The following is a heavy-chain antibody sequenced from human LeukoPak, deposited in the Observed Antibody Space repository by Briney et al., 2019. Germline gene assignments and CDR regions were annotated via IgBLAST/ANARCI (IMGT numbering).Heavy chain of an antibody. Sequence: ASVKVSCKASGYTFTSYTINWVRQAPGQGLEWMGWINTNTGNPTYAQGFTGRFVFSLDTSVSTAYLQINTLKAEDTAVYYCARPELRWSAYYYMDVWGKGTTVTVSS. V-gene: IGHV7-4-1*02. D-gene: IGHD4-23*01. J-gene: IGHJ6*03. CDR3: ARPELRWSAYYYMDV. CDR2: INTNTGNP. CDR1: GYTFTSYT.